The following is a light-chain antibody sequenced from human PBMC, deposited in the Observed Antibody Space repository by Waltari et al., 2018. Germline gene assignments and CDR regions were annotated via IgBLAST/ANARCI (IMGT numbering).Light chain of an antibody. CDR1: QSVSRT. V-gene: IGKV3-20*01. CDR3: QHYVRLPAT. J-gene: IGKJ1*01. CDR2: GAS. Sequence: EIVLTQSPGNLSLSPGERATLSCRASQSVSRTLTWYQQKPGQAPKLLVYGASIRATGIPDRFTGRGSGTDFSLTISSLEPEDFAIYFCQHYVRLPATVGQVTKVEIK.